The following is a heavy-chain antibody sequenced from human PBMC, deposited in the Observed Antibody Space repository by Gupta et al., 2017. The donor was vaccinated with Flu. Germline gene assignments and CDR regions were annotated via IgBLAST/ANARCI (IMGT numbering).Heavy chain of an antibody. CDR1: GFSFSKYG. CDR3: VKEKYGSGRLLAFDM. Sequence: GFSFSKYGMHWVRQAPGKGLEWVAIISYDGMSKYYGDSMKGRFTISRDNSMTTLYLQMNSLRAEDTAIYYCVKEKYGSGRLLAFDMWGQGTMVTVSS. J-gene: IGHJ3*02. CDR2: ISYDGMSK. D-gene: IGHD3-10*01. V-gene: IGHV3-30*18.